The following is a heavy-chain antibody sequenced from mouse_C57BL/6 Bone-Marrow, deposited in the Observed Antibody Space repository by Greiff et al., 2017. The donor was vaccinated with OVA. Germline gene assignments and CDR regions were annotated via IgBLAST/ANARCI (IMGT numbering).Heavy chain of an antibody. CDR1: GYTFTSYW. CDR3: ARSANWGWYFDV. V-gene: IGHV1-69*01. J-gene: IGHJ1*03. D-gene: IGHD4-1*01. CDR2: IDPSDSYT. Sequence: VQLQQSGAELVMPGASVKLSCKASGYTFTSYWMHWVKQRPGQGLEWIGEIDPSDSYTNYNQKFKGKSTLTVDKSSSTAYMQLSSLTSEDSAVYYCARSANWGWYFDVWGTGTTVTVSS.